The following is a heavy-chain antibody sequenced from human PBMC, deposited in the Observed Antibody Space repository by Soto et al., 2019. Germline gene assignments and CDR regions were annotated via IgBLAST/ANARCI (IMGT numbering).Heavy chain of an antibody. V-gene: IGHV4-59*08. CDR1: GGSISSYY. Sequence: QVQLQESGPGLVKPSETLSLTCTVSGGSISSYYWSWIRQPPGKGLEWIGYIYYSGSTNYNPSLNSXXTXSXGTAKTPFSLKLSSVTAADTAVYYCASGLRGSYFDYWGQGTLVTVSS. J-gene: IGHJ4*02. CDR3: ASGLRGSYFDY. D-gene: IGHD3-16*01. CDR2: IYYSGST.